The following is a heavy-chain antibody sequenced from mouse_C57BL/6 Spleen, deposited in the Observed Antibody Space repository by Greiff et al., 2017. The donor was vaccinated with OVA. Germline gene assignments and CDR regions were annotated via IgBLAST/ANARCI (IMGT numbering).Heavy chain of an antibody. V-gene: IGHV5-17*01. Sequence: EVMLVESGGGLVKPGGSLKLSCAASGFTFSDYGMHWVRQAPEKGLEWVAYISSGSSTIYYADTVKGRFTISRDNAKNTLFLQMTSLRSEDTAMYYCARENLYYYGSSYDWYFDVWGTGTTVTVSS. D-gene: IGHD1-1*01. J-gene: IGHJ1*03. CDR1: GFTFSDYG. CDR3: ARENLYYYGSSYDWYFDV. CDR2: ISSGSSTI.